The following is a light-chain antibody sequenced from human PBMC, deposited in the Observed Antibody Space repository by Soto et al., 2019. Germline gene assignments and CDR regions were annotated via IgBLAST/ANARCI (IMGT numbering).Light chain of an antibody. CDR2: DTS. J-gene: IGKJ4*01. CDR1: QSVSSSS. V-gene: IGKV3-20*01. CDR3: QQYVSSPLT. Sequence: LTQSPFTLSLSPAQSPTLSCRASQSVSSSSLAWYHQNPGQAPRLLTYDTSRRATGIPDRFSGSGSGTDFPLTISRLEPEDFAVYYCQQYVSSPLTFGGGTKVDI.